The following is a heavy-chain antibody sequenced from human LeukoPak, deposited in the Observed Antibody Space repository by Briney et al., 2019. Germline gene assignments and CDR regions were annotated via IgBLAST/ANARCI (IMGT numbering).Heavy chain of an antibody. CDR3: ARAAGTPNDAFDI. D-gene: IGHD6-19*01. CDR2: INHSGST. Sequence: SETLSLTCAVYGGSFSGYYWSWIRQPPGKGLEWIGEINHSGSTNYNPSLKSRVTISVDTSKNQFSLKLSSVAAADTAVYYCARAAGTPNDAFDIWGQGTMVTVSS. CDR1: GGSFSGYY. V-gene: IGHV4-34*01. J-gene: IGHJ3*02.